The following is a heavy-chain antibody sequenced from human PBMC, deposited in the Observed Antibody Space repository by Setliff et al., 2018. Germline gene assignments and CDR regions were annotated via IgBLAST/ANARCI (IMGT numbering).Heavy chain of an antibody. CDR3: ARSPALLGIVYLDP. V-gene: IGHV1-69*05. Sequence: GASVKVSCKASGGTFSSYGISWVRQAPGQGLEWMGGTIPIFGSTNYAQKFQDRVTIITDESTSTAYMELNSLTSEDTAVYYCARSPALLGIVYLDPWGQGTRVTVSS. CDR2: TIPIFGST. D-gene: IGHD2-15*01. CDR1: GGTFSSYG. J-gene: IGHJ5*02.